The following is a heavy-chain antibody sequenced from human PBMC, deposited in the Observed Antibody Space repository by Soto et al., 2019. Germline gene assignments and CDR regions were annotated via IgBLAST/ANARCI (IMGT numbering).Heavy chain of an antibody. J-gene: IGHJ6*03. CDR3: ARVVLKYGTGYYYYMDV. Sequence: GGSLRLSCAASGFTVSSNYMSWVRQAPGKGLEWVSVIYSGGSTCYADSVKGRFTISRDNSKNTLYLQMNSLRAEDTAVYYCARVVLKYGTGYYYYMDVWGKGTTVTVSS. CDR1: GFTVSSNY. V-gene: IGHV3-66*01. D-gene: IGHD2-8*02. CDR2: IYSGGST.